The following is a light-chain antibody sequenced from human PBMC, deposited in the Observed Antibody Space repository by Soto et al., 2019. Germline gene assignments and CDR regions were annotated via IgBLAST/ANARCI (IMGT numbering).Light chain of an antibody. J-gene: IGKJ1*01. CDR1: QSISRW. CDR2: GAS. Sequence: DIQMTQSPSTLSASVGDRLTITCRASQSISRWLAWSQQKPGKXPXXLIYGASSLESGVPSRFRGSGSGTEFPLTFSSLHPDYFATDYCQQYHSYWTFGQGTKVDIK. CDR3: QQYHSYWT. V-gene: IGKV1-5*01.